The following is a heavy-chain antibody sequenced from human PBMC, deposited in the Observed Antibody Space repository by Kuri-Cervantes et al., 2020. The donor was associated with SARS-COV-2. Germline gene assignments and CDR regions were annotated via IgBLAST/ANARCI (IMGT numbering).Heavy chain of an antibody. CDR2: INPNSGGT. V-gene: IGHV1-2*02. J-gene: IGHJ4*02. Sequence: ASVKVSCKASGYTFTGYYTHWVRQAPGQGLEWMGWINPNSGGTNYAQKFQGRVTMTRDTSINTAYMELSRLRSDDTAVYYCARVGFGDYEIDHWGQGTLVTVSS. D-gene: IGHD4-17*01. CDR3: ARVGFGDYEIDH. CDR1: GYTFTGYY.